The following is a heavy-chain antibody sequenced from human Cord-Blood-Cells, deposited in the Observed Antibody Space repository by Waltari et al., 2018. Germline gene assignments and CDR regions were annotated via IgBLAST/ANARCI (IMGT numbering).Heavy chain of an antibody. CDR1: GFPVSSNY. D-gene: IGHD7-27*01. CDR3: ARDRGEAYGMDV. Sequence: EVQLVETGGGLIQPGGSLRLSCAASGFPVSSNYMSWVRQAPGKGLEWVSVIYSGGSTYYADSVKGRFTISRDNSKNTLYLQMNSLRAEDTAVYYCARDRGEAYGMDVWGQGTTVTVSS. V-gene: IGHV3-53*02. J-gene: IGHJ6*02. CDR2: IYSGGST.